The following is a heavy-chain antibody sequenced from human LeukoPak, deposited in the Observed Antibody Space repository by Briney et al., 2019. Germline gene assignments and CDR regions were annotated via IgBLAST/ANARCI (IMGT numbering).Heavy chain of an antibody. CDR3: ARLVDLGSYDFWSGYYRGSRSDYYYYMDV. V-gene: IGHV4-4*07. Sequence: SETLSLTCTVSGGSISSYYWSWIRQPAGKGLEWIGRIYTSGSTNYNPSLKSRVTMSVDTSKNQFSLKLSSVTAADTAVYYCARLVDLGSYDFWSGYYRGSRSDYYYYMDVWGKGTTVTVSS. J-gene: IGHJ6*03. CDR2: IYTSGST. CDR1: GGSISSYY. D-gene: IGHD3-3*01.